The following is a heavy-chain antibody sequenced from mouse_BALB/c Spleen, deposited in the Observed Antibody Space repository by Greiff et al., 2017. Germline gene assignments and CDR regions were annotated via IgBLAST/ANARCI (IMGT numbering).Heavy chain of an antibody. Sequence: QVQLKESGAELAKPGASVKMSCKASGYTFTSYWMHWVKQRPGQGLEWIGYINPSTGYTEYNQKFKDKATLTADKSSSTAYMQLSSLTSEDSAVYYGARSTVKDAMDYWGQGTSVTVSS. D-gene: IGHD1-1*01. CDR1: GYTFTSYW. CDR2: INPSTGYT. V-gene: IGHV1-7*01. J-gene: IGHJ4*01. CDR3: ARSTVKDAMDY.